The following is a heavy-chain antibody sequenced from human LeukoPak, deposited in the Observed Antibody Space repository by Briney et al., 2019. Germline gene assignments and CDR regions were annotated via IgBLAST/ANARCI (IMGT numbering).Heavy chain of an antibody. D-gene: IGHD4-23*01. V-gene: IGHV3-73*01. J-gene: IGHJ4*02. CDR2: IRGKTNSYAT. Sequence: GGSLILSCAASGFIFSDSAIQWVRQASGKGLEWVGRIRGKTNSYATAYGASVKGRFTFSRDDSKNTAYLQMNSLKIEDTAVYYCTGGNDYWGQGTLVTVSS. CDR3: TGGNDY. CDR1: GFIFSDSA.